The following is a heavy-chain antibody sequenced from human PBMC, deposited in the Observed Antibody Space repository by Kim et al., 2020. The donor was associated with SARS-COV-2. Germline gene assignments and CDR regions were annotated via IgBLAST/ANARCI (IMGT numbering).Heavy chain of an antibody. Sequence: ASVKVSCKASGYTFTNYAMNWVRQAPGQGLEWMGWINTNTGNPTYAQGFTGRFVFSLDTSVSTAYLQISSLKAEDTAVYYCARVLAVAAPRRVDPWGQGTLVTVSS. J-gene: IGHJ5*02. CDR3: ARVLAVAAPRRVDP. D-gene: IGHD6-19*01. CDR1: GYTFTNYA. V-gene: IGHV7-4-1*02. CDR2: INTNTGNP.